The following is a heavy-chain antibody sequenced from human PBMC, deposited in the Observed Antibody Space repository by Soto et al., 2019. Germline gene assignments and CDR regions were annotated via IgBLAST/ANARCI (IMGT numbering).Heavy chain of an antibody. J-gene: IGHJ6*02. V-gene: IGHV4-59*01. CDR3: ARAYYDFWSAGWAGGMDV. D-gene: IGHD3-3*01. CDR1: GGSISSYY. CDR2: IYYSRST. Sequence: PSETLSLTCTVSGGSISSYYWSWIRQHPGGGLEEIGDIYYSRSTNYNPSLKSRVTISVDTSKNQYSLKLSPVTAADTAVYYCARAYYDFWSAGWAGGMDVWGQGTTVTVSS.